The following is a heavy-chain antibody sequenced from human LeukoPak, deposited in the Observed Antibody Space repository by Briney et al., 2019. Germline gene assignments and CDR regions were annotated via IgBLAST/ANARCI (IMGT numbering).Heavy chain of an antibody. J-gene: IGHJ5*02. Sequence: ASVTVPCKASGYTFTNYGISWVRQAPGQGLEWMGWISANNGNTNYAQKVQGRVTMTTDTSTSTAYMELRSLRADDTAVYYCARDRAVVVVAATPLDKWFDPWGQGTLVTVSS. CDR2: ISANNGNT. V-gene: IGHV1-18*01. CDR1: GYTFTNYG. D-gene: IGHD2-15*01. CDR3: ARDRAVVVVAATPLDKWFDP.